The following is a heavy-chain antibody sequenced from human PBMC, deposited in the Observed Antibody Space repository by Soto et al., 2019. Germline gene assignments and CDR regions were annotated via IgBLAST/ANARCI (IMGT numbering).Heavy chain of an antibody. Sequence: EVQLLESGGGLVQPRGSLRLSCAASGFTFSSYSMSWVRQAPGKGLEWVSGFRSSGDGGTTYYADSVKGRFTISRDNSKNTLFLQMNSLRAEDTAIYYCAKKVNSGPGSQYFDYWGQGTLVTVSS. CDR1: GFTFSSYS. CDR3: AKKVNSGPGSQYFDY. D-gene: IGHD3-10*01. CDR2: FRSSGDGGTT. J-gene: IGHJ4*02. V-gene: IGHV3-23*01.